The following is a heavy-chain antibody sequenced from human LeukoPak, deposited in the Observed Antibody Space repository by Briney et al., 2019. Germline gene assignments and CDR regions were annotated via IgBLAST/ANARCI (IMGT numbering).Heavy chain of an antibody. D-gene: IGHD3-10*01. Sequence: SETLSLTCTVSGGSISSYYWSWIRRPPGKGLEWIGYIYYSGSTNYNPSLKSRVTISVDTSKNQFSLKLSSVTAADTAVYYCARTNVSGSLKLDYWGQGTLVTVSS. CDR1: GGSISSYY. CDR3: ARTNVSGSLKLDY. CDR2: IYYSGST. V-gene: IGHV4-59*01. J-gene: IGHJ4*02.